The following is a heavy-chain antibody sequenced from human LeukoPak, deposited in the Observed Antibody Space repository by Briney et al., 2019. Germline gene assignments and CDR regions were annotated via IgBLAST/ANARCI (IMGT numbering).Heavy chain of an antibody. Sequence: SETLSLTCAVYGGSFSGYYWSWIRQPPGKGLEWIGEINHSGSTNYNPSLKSRATISVDTSKNQFSLKLSSVTAADMAVYYCAGPAKESAFDIWGQGTMVTVSS. V-gene: IGHV4-34*01. CDR2: INHSGST. CDR1: GGSFSGYY. J-gene: IGHJ3*02. CDR3: AGPAKESAFDI.